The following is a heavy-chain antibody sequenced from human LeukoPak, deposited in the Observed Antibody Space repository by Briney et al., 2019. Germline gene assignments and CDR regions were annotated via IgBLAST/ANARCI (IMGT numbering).Heavy chain of an antibody. CDR3: ATDFWSRGSGSYMANY. Sequence: ASVKVSCKASGYTFTSYDINWVRQATGQGLEWMGWINPNSGGTNYAQKFQGWVTMTRDTSISTAYMELGRLRSEDTAVYYCATDFWSRGSGSYMANYWGQGTLVTVSS. CDR1: GYTFTSYD. CDR2: INPNSGGT. J-gene: IGHJ4*02. V-gene: IGHV1-2*04. D-gene: IGHD3-10*01.